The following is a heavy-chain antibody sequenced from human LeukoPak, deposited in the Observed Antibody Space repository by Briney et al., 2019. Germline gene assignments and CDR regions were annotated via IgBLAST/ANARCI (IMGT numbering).Heavy chain of an antibody. CDR2: ISYDGSNK. J-gene: IGHJ5*02. Sequence: PGGSLRLSCAASGFTFSSYAMHWVRQAPGKGLEWVAVISYDGSNKYYADSVKGRFTISRDNSKNSLYLQMNSLRAEDTAVYYCARSRLYNWNVWFDPWGQGTLVTVSS. D-gene: IGHD1-1*01. V-gene: IGHV3-30*04. CDR1: GFTFSSYA. CDR3: ARSRLYNWNVWFDP.